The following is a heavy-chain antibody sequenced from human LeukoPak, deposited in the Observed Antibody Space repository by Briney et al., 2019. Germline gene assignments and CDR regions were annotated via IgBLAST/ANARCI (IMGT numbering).Heavy chain of an antibody. Sequence: PSETLSLTCTVSGGSISSYYWSWIRQPPGKGLEWIGYIYYSGSTNYNPSLKSRVTISVDTSKNQFSLKLSSVTAADTAVYYCASHGTNDSSELPYWGQGTLVTVSS. CDR1: GGSISSYY. V-gene: IGHV4-59*01. CDR2: IYYSGST. CDR3: ASHGTNDSSELPY. D-gene: IGHD3-22*01. J-gene: IGHJ4*02.